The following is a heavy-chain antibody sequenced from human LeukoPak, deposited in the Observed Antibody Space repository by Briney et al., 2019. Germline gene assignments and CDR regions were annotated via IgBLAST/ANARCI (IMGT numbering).Heavy chain of an antibody. CDR3: ARVSEVVYCSSISCYDLYNYYGMGV. J-gene: IGHJ6*02. Sequence: SQTLSLTCTVSGGSISSGGYSWSWIRQHPGKGLEWIGYIYYSGSTYYNPSLKSRVTISVDTSKNQFSLKLSSVTAADTAVYYCARVSEVVYCSSISCYDLYNYYGMGVWGQGTTVTVSS. V-gene: IGHV4-31*03. CDR2: IYYSGST. D-gene: IGHD2-2*01. CDR1: GGSISSGGYS.